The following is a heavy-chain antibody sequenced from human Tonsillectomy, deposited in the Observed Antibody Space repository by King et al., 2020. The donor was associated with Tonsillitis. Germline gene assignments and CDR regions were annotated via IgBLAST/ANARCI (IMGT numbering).Heavy chain of an antibody. J-gene: IGHJ3*02. CDR2: VNSDGSIT. V-gene: IGHV3-74*01. CDR1: GFTFSRYW. D-gene: IGHD7-27*01. Sequence: VQLGESGGGLVQPGGSLRLSCAASGFTFSRYWMHWVRQAPGKGLVWVSRVNSDGSITYYADSVKGRFTISRDNAKNTLYLQMNSLRAEDTAVYYCARPGAEGSTFDIWGQGTLVTVSS. CDR3: ARPGAEGSTFDI.